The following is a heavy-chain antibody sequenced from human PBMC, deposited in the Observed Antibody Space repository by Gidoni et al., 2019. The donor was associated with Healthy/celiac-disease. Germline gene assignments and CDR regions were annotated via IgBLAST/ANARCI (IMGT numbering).Heavy chain of an antibody. D-gene: IGHD6-13*01. CDR3: AKAHIATDWYFDL. Sequence: SSYGMHWVRQAPGKGLEWVAVISYDGSNKYYADSVKGRFTISRDNSKNTLYLQMNSLRAEDTAVYYCAKAHIATDWYFDLWGRGTLVTVSS. J-gene: IGHJ2*01. CDR2: ISYDGSNK. V-gene: IGHV3-30*18. CDR1: SSYG.